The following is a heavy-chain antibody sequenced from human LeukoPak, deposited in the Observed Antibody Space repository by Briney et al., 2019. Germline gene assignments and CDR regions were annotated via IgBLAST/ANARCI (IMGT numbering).Heavy chain of an antibody. J-gene: IGHJ4*02. CDR1: GYTFTDYY. CDR2: INPNSGGT. D-gene: IGHD2-2*01. V-gene: IGHV1-2*02. Sequence: ASVKVSCKASGYTFTDYYMHWVRQAPGQGLEWMGWINPNSGGTIYAEKFKGRVTMTRDTSISTAYMELSRLRSDDTAVYYCARDEGYCSSASCSAELDYWGQGTLVTVSS. CDR3: ARDEGYCSSASCSAELDY.